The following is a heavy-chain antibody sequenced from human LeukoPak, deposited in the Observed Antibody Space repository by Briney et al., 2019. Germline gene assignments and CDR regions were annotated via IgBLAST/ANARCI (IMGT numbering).Heavy chain of an antibody. D-gene: IGHD6-13*01. CDR1: GGTFSSYA. Sequence: SVKVSCKASGGTFSSYAISWVRQAPGQGLEWMGRIIPIFGTANCAQKFQGRVTITADKSTSTAYMELSSLRSEDTAVYYCARLPNSYSSSWYEDYWGQGTLVTVSS. V-gene: IGHV1-69*06. CDR2: IIPIFGTA. CDR3: ARLPNSYSSSWYEDY. J-gene: IGHJ4*02.